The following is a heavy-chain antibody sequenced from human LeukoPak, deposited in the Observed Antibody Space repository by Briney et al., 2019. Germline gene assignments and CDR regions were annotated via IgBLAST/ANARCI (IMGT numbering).Heavy chain of an antibody. V-gene: IGHV3-48*03. Sequence: GGSLRLSCAASAFTFSSYEMNWVRQAPGKGLEWVSYISSSGSTIYYADSVKGRFTISRDNAKNSLYLQMNSLRAEDTAVYYCARAGWGDSSGWCIDYWGQGTLVTVSS. D-gene: IGHD6-19*01. CDR3: ARAGWGDSSGWCIDY. J-gene: IGHJ4*02. CDR1: AFTFSSYE. CDR2: ISSSGSTI.